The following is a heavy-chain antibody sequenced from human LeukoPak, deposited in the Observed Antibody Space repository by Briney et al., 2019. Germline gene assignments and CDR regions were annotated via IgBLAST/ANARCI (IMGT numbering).Heavy chain of an antibody. CDR3: AGELSSGY. J-gene: IGHJ4*02. V-gene: IGHV3-74*01. CDR2: ISSDGSST. Sequence: QPGGSLRLSCAASGFTLSSYWMNWVRQAPGKGLVWVSGISSDGSSTSYADSVKGRFTISRGNAKNTLHLQMNSLRVEDTAVYYCAGELSSGYWGQGTLVTVSS. CDR1: GFTLSSYW. D-gene: IGHD2/OR15-2a*01.